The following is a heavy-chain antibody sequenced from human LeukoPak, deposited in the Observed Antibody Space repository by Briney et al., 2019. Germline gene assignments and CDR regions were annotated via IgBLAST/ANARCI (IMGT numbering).Heavy chain of an antibody. J-gene: IGHJ4*02. CDR2: INSDGSST. V-gene: IGHV3-74*01. CDR1: GFTFSSYW. CDR3: ARDLELVGATPFDY. D-gene: IGHD1-26*01. Sequence: GGSLRLSCAASGFTFSSYWMHWVRQAPGKGLVSVSRINSDGSSTSYADSVKGRFTISRDNAKNTLYLQMNSLRAEDTAVYYCARDLELVGATPFDYWGQGTLVTVSS.